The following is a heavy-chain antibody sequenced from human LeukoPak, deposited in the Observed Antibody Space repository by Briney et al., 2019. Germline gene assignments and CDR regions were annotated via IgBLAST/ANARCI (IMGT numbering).Heavy chain of an antibody. CDR3: AKDARGIVVVIPYFDY. CDR1: GFTFSSYG. J-gene: IGHJ4*02. CDR2: IRYDGIHE. D-gene: IGHD3-22*01. Sequence: PGGSLRLSCASSGFTFSSYGFHWVRQAPGKGLEWVAFIRYDGIHEFYADSVKGRFTISRDNAKNTLYLQMNSLRAEDTAVYYCAKDARGIVVVIPYFDYWGQGTLVTVSS. V-gene: IGHV3-30*02.